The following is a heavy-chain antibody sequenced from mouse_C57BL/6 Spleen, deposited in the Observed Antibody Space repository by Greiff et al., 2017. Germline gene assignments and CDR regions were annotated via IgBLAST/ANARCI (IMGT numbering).Heavy chain of an antibody. D-gene: IGHD2-12*01. J-gene: IGHJ1*03. CDR3: ARGELLHSYFGV. Sequence: QVQLQQSGPELVKPGASVKISCKASGYAFSSSWMNWVKQRPGKGLEWIGRIYPGDGDTNYNGKFKGKATLTADKSSSTAYMQLSSLTSEDSAVYCCARGELLHSYFGVWGTGTTVTVSS. CDR1: GYAFSSSW. V-gene: IGHV1-82*01. CDR2: IYPGDGDT.